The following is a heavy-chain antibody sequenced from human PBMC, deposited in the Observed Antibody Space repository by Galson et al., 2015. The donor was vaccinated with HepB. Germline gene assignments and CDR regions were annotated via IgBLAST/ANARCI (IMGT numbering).Heavy chain of an antibody. Sequence: SVKVSCKASGYTFTNYVFSWVRQAPGQGLEWMGRISAYNGNTNYAQKLQGRVTMTTDTSTSTAYMELRSLRSDDTAVYYCARARGAVAGSRRDFDYWGQGTLVTVSS. V-gene: IGHV1-18*04. CDR2: ISAYNGNT. J-gene: IGHJ4*02. CDR1: GYTFTNYV. D-gene: IGHD6-19*01. CDR3: ARARGAVAGSRRDFDY.